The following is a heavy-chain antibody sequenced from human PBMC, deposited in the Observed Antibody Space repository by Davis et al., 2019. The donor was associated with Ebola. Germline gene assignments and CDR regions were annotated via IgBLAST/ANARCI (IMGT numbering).Heavy chain of an antibody. Sequence: MPSETLSLTCTVSGGSISSYYWTWIRQPPGKGLEWIGYIYYSGNTNYNPSLKSRVTISVDTSKNQFSLKLSSVTAADTAVYYCAREERWELQRAFDIWGHGTMVTVSS. V-gene: IGHV4-59*01. CDR2: IYYSGNT. J-gene: IGHJ3*02. CDR1: GGSISSYY. D-gene: IGHD1-26*01. CDR3: AREERWELQRAFDI.